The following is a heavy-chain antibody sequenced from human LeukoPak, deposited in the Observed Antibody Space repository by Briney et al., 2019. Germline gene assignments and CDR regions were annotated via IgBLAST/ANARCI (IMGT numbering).Heavy chain of an antibody. J-gene: IGHJ6*03. CDR2: MNPNSGNT. D-gene: IGHD2-2*01. Sequence: ASVRVSCKASGYTFTSYDINWVRQATGQGLEWMGWMNPNSGNTGYAQKFQGRVTMTRNTSISTAYMELSSLKSEDTAVYYCARKGPANYYYYYMDVWGKGTSVTVSS. CDR3: ARKGPANYYYYYMDV. CDR1: GYTFTSYD. V-gene: IGHV1-8*01.